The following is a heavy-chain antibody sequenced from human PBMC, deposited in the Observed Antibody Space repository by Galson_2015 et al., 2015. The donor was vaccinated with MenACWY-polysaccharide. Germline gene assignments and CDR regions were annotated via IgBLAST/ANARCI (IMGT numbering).Heavy chain of an antibody. Sequence: SLRLSCAASGFTFSSYAMSWVRQAPRKGLEWVSGVSASGGSTVYTDSAKGRFTMSRDNSKRSLYLQMNSLRAEDTAVYYCAKDTGPGEYAYSWGTIDIWGRGTMVTVSS. CDR3: AKDTGPGEYAYSWGTIDI. D-gene: IGHD3-10*01. CDR2: VSASGGST. V-gene: IGHV3-23*01. CDR1: GFTFSSYA. J-gene: IGHJ3*02.